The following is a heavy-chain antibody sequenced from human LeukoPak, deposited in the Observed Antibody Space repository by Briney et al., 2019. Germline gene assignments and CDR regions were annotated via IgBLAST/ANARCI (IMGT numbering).Heavy chain of an antibody. V-gene: IGHV4-4*07. CDR2: TYTSGTT. J-gene: IGHJ4*02. D-gene: IGHD3-10*01. CDR1: GGSISSYY. Sequence: SETLSLTCTVSGGSISSYYWSWIRQPAGKGLEWIGRTYTSGTTNYNPSLKSRVTVSVDTSKNQFSLKLNSVTAADTAVYYCVRGGYYYGSGDWGQGTLVSVSS. CDR3: VRGGYYYGSGD.